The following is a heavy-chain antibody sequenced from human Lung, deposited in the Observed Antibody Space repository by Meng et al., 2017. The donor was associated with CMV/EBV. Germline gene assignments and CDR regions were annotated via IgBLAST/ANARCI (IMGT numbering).Heavy chain of an antibody. CDR2: ISAYNGNT. D-gene: IGHD1-26*01. J-gene: IGHJ4*02. V-gene: IGHV1-18*01. Sequence: QDQLVRSEGAVKKPGSSVKVSCKASGYTFTNYGITWVRQAPVQGLEWMGWISAYNGNTNYAQTLQGRLTMTTDTSTSTAYMELRSLRSDDTAVYYCARVEVGITSGDYWGQGTLVTVSS. CDR3: ARVEVGITSGDY. CDR1: GYTFTNYG.